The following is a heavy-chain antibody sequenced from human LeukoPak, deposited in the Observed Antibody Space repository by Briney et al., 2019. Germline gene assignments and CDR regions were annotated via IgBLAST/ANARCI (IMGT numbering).Heavy chain of an antibody. Sequence: SETLSLTCAVYGGSFSGYYWSWIRQPAGKGLEWIGRIYSSGSTNYNPSLQSRVTMSVDTSKNQFSLKLSSVTAADTAVYYCARGSSGWYSIDYWGQGTLVTVSS. CDR3: ARGSSGWYSIDY. J-gene: IGHJ4*02. CDR2: IYSSGST. D-gene: IGHD6-19*01. V-gene: IGHV4-59*10. CDR1: GGSFSGYY.